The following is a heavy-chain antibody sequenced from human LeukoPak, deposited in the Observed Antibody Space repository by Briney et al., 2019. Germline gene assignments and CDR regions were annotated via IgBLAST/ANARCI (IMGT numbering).Heavy chain of an antibody. J-gene: IGHJ4*02. V-gene: IGHV1-69*05. CDR3: AKIAASDTGEGY. CDR2: IIPIFGTA. Sequence: GASVKVSCKASGGTFSNYAISWVRQAPGQGLEWMGGIIPIFGTANYAQNFQGRVTMTRDTSTSTVYMELSSLRSEDTAIYYCAKIAASDTGEGYWGQGTLVTVSS. CDR1: GGTFSNYA. D-gene: IGHD6-13*01.